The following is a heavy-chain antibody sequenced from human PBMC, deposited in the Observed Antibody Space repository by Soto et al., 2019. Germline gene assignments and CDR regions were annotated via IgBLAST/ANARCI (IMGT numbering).Heavy chain of an antibody. CDR1: GFTFSNAW. V-gene: IGHV3-15*01. CDR2: IKSKTDGGTT. D-gene: IGHD6-13*01. Sequence: GGSLRLSCAASGFTFSNAWMSWVRQAPGKGLEWVGRIKSKTDGGTTDYAAPVKGRFTISRDDSKNTLYLQMNSLKTEDTAVYYCTTGAGSSSWYDAFDIWGQGTMVTVSS. CDR3: TTGAGSSSWYDAFDI. J-gene: IGHJ3*02.